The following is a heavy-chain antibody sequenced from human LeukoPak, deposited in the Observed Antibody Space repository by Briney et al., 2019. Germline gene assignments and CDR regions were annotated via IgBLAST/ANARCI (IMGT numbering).Heavy chain of an antibody. Sequence: NPSETLSLTCTVSGGSINSSGFYWGWIRQPPGKGLEWIGSFYSSGSTYYNPSLKSRVTISVDTSKNQFSLKLSSVTAADTAVYYCASIAAAGQLVDYWGQGTLVTVSS. V-gene: IGHV4-39*01. CDR1: GGSINSSGFY. CDR3: ASIAAAGQLVDY. CDR2: FYSSGST. J-gene: IGHJ4*02. D-gene: IGHD6-13*01.